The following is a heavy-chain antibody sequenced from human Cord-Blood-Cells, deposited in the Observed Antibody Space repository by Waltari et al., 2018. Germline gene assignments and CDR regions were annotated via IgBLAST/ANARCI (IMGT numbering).Heavy chain of an antibody. CDR1: GGTFSSSA. CDR3: ARAESYQLLYNWVDP. V-gene: IGHV1-69*06. J-gene: IGHJ5*02. Sequence: QVQLVQSGAEVKKPGSSVKVSCKASGGTFSSSAISWVRQAPGQGLEGMGGIIPIFGKANYAQKFQGRVTITADKSTSTAYMELSSLRSEDTAVYYCARAESYQLLYNWVDPWGQGTLVTVSS. D-gene: IGHD2-2*01. CDR2: IIPIFGKA.